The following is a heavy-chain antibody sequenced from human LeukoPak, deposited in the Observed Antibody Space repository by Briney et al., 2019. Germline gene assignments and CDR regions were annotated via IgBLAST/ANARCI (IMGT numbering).Heavy chain of an antibody. CDR2: IYHTGST. J-gene: IGHJ4*02. Sequence: SETLSLTCTVSGASMSSSYWSWIRQSPGKGLEWIAYIYHTGSTKYNPSLESRVTVSIDTSRNQFSLKLSSVTAADTAVYYCAREDRGLQYNPLGFWGQGTLVTVSS. V-gene: IGHV4-59*12. D-gene: IGHD5-24*01. CDR3: AREDRGLQYNPLGF. CDR1: GASMSSSY.